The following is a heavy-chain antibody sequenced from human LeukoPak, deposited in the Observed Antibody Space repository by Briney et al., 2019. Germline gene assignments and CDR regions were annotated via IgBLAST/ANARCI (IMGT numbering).Heavy chain of an antibody. CDR2: IYYSGSS. V-gene: IGHV4-30-4*02. J-gene: IGHJ3*02. D-gene: IGHD3-10*01. CDR1: GGSISSGDYY. Sequence: SETLSLTCTVSGGSISSGDYYWRWIRQPPGKGLEWIGYIYYSGSSFYNPSLKSRVTISVDTSKNQFSLRLSSVTAADTAVYYCARSPYYGSGTYYNVLLGAFDIWGQGTMVTVSS. CDR3: ARSPYYGSGTYYNVLLGAFDI.